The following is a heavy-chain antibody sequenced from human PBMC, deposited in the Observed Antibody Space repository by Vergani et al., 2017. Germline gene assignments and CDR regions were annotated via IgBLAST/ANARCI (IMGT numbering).Heavy chain of an antibody. CDR1: GYSISSGYY. J-gene: IGHJ4*02. D-gene: IGHD5-24*01. Sequence: QVQLQESGPGLVKPSETLSLTCTVSGYSISSGYYLGWIRQPPGKGLEWIGSIYHSGSTYYNPSLKSRVTISVDASKNQFSLKLSSVTAADTAVYYCAILGDGYNYYFDYWGQGTLVTVSS. CDR3: AILGDGYNYYFDY. V-gene: IGHV4-38-2*02. CDR2: IYHSGST.